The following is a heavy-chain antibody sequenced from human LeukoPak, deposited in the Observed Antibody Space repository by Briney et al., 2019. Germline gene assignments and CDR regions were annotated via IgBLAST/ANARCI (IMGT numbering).Heavy chain of an antibody. Sequence: SETLSLTCTVSGGSISSYYWSWIRQPPGKGLEWIGYIYHSGSTYYNPSLKSRVTISVDRSKNQFSLKLSSVTAADTAVYYCARGDSGSFPRGFDYWGQGTLVTVSS. J-gene: IGHJ4*02. CDR1: GGSISSYY. V-gene: IGHV4-59*12. D-gene: IGHD1-26*01. CDR2: IYHSGST. CDR3: ARGDSGSFPRGFDY.